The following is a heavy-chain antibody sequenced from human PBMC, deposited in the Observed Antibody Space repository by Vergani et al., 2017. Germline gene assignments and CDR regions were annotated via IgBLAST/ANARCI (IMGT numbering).Heavy chain of an antibody. V-gene: IGHV4-61*02. Sequence: QVQLQESGPGLVKPSQTLSLTCSVSGGAVNSGSNFWTWIRQPAGKRLEWIGRTSTDGTTNYHPSLKRRVTVSVDTSKTQISLRLTSVTAEDTAVYYCARETVVTSWDGYRFHYMDVWGKGTTVTVSS. CDR2: TSTDGTT. D-gene: IGHD3-16*02. CDR3: ARETVVTSWDGYRFHYMDV. CDR1: GGAVNSGSNF. J-gene: IGHJ6*03.